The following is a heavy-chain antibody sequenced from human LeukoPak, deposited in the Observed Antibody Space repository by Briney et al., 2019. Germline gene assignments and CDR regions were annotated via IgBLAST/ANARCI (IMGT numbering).Heavy chain of an antibody. Sequence: PGGSLRLSCAASGCTFSSYGMHWVRQAPGKGLEWVAVIWYDGSNKYYADSVKGRFTISRDNSKNTLYLQMNSLRAEDTAVYYCARDGSVNDYGDYAGAFDIWGQGTMVTVSS. J-gene: IGHJ3*02. D-gene: IGHD4-17*01. CDR1: GCTFSSYG. V-gene: IGHV3-33*01. CDR2: IWYDGSNK. CDR3: ARDGSVNDYGDYAGAFDI.